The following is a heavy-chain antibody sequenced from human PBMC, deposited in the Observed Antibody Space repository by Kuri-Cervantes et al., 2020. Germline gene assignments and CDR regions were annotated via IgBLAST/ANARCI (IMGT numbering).Heavy chain of an antibody. V-gene: IGHV4-34*01. D-gene: IGHD3-10*01. CDR3: ARFGESWTDY. J-gene: IGHJ4*02. CDR1: GGSFSGYY. CDR2: INHSGRT. Sequence: SETLSLTCAVYGGSFSGYYWSWIRQPPGKGLEWIGEINHSGRTNYNPSLKSRVTISVDTSKNQFSLKLSSVTAADTAVYYCARFGESWTDYWGQGTLVTVSS.